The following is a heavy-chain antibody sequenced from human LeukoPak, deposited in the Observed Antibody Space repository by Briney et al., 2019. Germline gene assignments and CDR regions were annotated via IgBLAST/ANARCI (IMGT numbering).Heavy chain of an antibody. CDR3: ARNYYDSSGYYVEIGKYYYYYYMDV. D-gene: IGHD3-22*01. CDR1: GGSISGYY. V-gene: IGHV4-59*01. CDR2: IYYTGST. Sequence: SETLSLTCTVSGGSISGYYWSWIRQPPGTGLEWIGYIYYTGSTNSNPSLKSRVTISVDTSKNQFSLKLSSVTAADTAVYYCARNYYDSSGYYVEIGKYYYYYYMDVWGKGTTVTVSS. J-gene: IGHJ6*03.